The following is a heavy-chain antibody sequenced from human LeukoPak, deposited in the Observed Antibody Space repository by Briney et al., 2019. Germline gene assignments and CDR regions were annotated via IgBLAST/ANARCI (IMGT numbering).Heavy chain of an antibody. Sequence: GGSLRLSCAVSGLSITNKAMSWVRHGPGKGLEWVSGISGRTGRPYYADSVKGRFTISRDSSQSTLNLEMNSLRVEDTALYYCAIERRAGYFHDAFDFWGQGTMVTVSS. CDR1: GLSITNKA. V-gene: IGHV3-23*01. D-gene: IGHD3-9*01. CDR2: ISGRTGRP. CDR3: AIERRAGYFHDAFDF. J-gene: IGHJ3*01.